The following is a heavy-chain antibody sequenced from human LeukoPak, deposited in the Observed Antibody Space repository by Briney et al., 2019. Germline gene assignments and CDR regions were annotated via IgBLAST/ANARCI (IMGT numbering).Heavy chain of an antibody. Sequence: SETLSLTCTVSGDSISTSTYYWGWIRQPPGKGLEWIGYIYYSGSTNYNPSLKSRVTISVDTSKNQFSLKLSSVTAADTAVYHCARVSYCSGGSCYFGYYGMDVWGQGTTVTVSS. CDR2: IYYSGST. CDR3: ARVSYCSGGSCYFGYYGMDV. D-gene: IGHD2-15*01. CDR1: GDSISTSTYY. V-gene: IGHV4-61*05. J-gene: IGHJ6*02.